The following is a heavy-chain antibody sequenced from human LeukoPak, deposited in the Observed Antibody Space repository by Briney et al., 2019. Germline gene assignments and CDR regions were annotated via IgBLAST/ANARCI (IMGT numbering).Heavy chain of an antibody. Sequence: ASVKVSCKASGGTFSSYAISWVRQAPGQGLEGMGGIIPIFGTANYAQKFQGRVTITADESTSTAYMEMSSMRSEDTAVYYCARSSGYYYAVDFDYWGQGTLVTVSS. CDR1: GGTFSSYA. D-gene: IGHD3-22*01. V-gene: IGHV1-69*01. CDR2: IIPIFGTA. J-gene: IGHJ4*02. CDR3: ARSSGYYYAVDFDY.